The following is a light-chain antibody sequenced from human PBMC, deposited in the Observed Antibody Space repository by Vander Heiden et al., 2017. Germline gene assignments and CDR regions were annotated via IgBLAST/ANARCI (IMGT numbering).Light chain of an antibody. Sequence: DIQINQSPSSLSASVGDTVTITCRASQSISSYLNWYQQKPGKAPKLLIYAAASLQSGVPSRFCGSGSGTDFTLTISSLQPEDCATYYCQQSYSTPEDFGRGTKVDIK. J-gene: IGKJ3*01. CDR1: QSISSY. V-gene: IGKV1-39*01. CDR3: QQSYSTPED. CDR2: AAA.